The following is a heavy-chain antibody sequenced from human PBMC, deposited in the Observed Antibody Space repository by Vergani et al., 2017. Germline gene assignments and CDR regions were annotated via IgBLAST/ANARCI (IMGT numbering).Heavy chain of an antibody. J-gene: IGHJ6*03. CDR1: GGTFSSYA. V-gene: IGHV1-69*01. Sequence: QVQLVQSGAEVKKPASSVKVSCKASGGTFSSYAISWVRQAPGQGLEWMGGIIPIFGTANYAQKFQGRVTITADESTSTAYMELSSLRSEDTAVYYCATHPISAMDYYYYYMDVWGKGTTVTVSS. CDR2: IIPIFGTA. D-gene: IGHD2-21*01. CDR3: ATHPISAMDYYYYYMDV.